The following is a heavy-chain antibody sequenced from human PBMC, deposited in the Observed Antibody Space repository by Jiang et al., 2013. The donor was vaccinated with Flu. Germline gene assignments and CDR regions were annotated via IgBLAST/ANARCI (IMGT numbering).Heavy chain of an antibody. V-gene: IGHV1-3*01. Sequence: SGAEVKKPGASVKISCKASGYTFTSYTIHWVRQAPGQRLEWMGWINAGDGNTKYSQKFQGRVTITRDTSASTAYMELSSLTSEDTAVYYCARSLIVVVAYYFDYWGQGTRVTVSS. CDR1: GYTFTSYT. CDR2: INAGDGNT. D-gene: IGHD3-22*01. CDR3: ARSLIVVVAYYFDY. J-gene: IGHJ4*02.